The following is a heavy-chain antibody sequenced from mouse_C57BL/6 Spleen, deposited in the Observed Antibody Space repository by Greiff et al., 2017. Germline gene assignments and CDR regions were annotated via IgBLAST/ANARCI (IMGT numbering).Heavy chain of an antibody. J-gene: IGHJ3*01. CDR1: GFTFSSYG. Sequence: EVKLMESGGDLVKPGGSLKLSCAASGFTFSSYGMSWVRQTPDKRLEWVATISSGGSYTYYPDSVKGRFTISRDNAKNTLYLQMSSLKSEDTAMYYCARQGGNYGRFAYWGQGTLVTVSA. CDR3: ARQGGNYGRFAY. V-gene: IGHV5-6*01. D-gene: IGHD2-1*01. CDR2: ISSGGSYT.